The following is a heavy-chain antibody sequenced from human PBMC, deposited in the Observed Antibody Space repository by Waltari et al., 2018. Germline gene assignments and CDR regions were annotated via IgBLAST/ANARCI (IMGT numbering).Heavy chain of an antibody. D-gene: IGHD1-1*01. Sequence: QVQLQESGPGLVKPSETLSLTCAVSGYSISSGYYWGWIRQPPGKGLDWIGSIYHSGSTYYNPSLTSRVTRSVDTSKNQFSLKLSSVTAADTAVYYCARQRGYPPSYNWFDPWGQGTLVTVSS. J-gene: IGHJ5*02. CDR3: ARQRGYPPSYNWFDP. V-gene: IGHV4-38-2*01. CDR2: IYHSGST. CDR1: GYSISSGYY.